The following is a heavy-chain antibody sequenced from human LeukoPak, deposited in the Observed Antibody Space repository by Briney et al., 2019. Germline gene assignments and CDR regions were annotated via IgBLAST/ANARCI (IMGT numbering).Heavy chain of an antibody. Sequence: SETLSLTCSVSGGSITGYSWSWIRQTPGKGLEWIGYIYYNGDTHYNPSLNRRLSMSVDTPNKQFSLNLRSVTAADTAVYYCVRGPYGSSISNWFDPWGQGLLVTVSS. CDR3: VRGPYGSSISNWFDP. V-gene: IGHV4-59*01. CDR2: IYYNGDT. J-gene: IGHJ5*02. CDR1: GGSITGYS. D-gene: IGHD3-10*01.